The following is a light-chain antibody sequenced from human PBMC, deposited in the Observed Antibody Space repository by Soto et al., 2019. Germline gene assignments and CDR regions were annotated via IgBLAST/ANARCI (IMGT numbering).Light chain of an antibody. CDR2: AAS. V-gene: IGKV1-39*01. CDR3: QETYNIPLT. J-gene: IGKJ4*01. Sequence: DNKMTQTPSSVSASVGDRVTITCRASQSISSYLSWYQQKPGTAPKLLIYAASNLQSGVPSRFSGSGSGTDFTLTISGLQPEDSATYYCQETYNIPLTFGGGTKVEIK. CDR1: QSISSY.